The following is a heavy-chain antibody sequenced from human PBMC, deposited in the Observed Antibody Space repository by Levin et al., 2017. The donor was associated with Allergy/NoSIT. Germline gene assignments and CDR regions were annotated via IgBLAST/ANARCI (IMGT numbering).Heavy chain of an antibody. Sequence: GESLKISCAASGFTFSNAWMSWVRQAPGKGLEWVGRIKSKTDGGTTDYAAPVKGRFTISRDDSKNTLYLQMNSLKTEDTAVYYCTTDYGEAVDYWGQGTLVTVSS. CDR3: TTDYGEAVDY. CDR2: IKSKTDGGTT. J-gene: IGHJ4*02. CDR1: GFTFSNAW. D-gene: IGHD4-17*01. V-gene: IGHV3-15*01.